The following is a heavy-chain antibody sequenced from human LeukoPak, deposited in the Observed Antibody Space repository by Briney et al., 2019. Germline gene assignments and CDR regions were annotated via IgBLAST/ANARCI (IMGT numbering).Heavy chain of an antibody. CDR1: GFTFSTFA. J-gene: IGHJ4*02. Sequence: GGSLRLSCAASGFTFSTFAMIWVRQPPGKGLEWVSSISPSGGEIHYADSVRGRFTISRDNSKSALSLQMNSLRAEDTAIYYCATYRQVLLPFESWGQGTLVTVSS. D-gene: IGHD2-8*02. CDR3: ATYRQVLLPFES. V-gene: IGHV3-23*01. CDR2: ISPSGGEI.